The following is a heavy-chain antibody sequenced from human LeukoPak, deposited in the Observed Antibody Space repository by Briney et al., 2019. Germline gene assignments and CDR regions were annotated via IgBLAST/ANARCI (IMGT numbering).Heavy chain of an antibody. CDR1: GFTVKDNF. D-gene: IGHD3-22*01. Sequence: GGSLRLSCAASGFTVKDNFMCWVCQAPGKGLEWVLVIYSGGSTYYADSVKGRFTISRDNSKNTLYLQMTSLRAEDTAVYYCASQSSSGYYEADYWGQGTLVTVSS. J-gene: IGHJ4*02. V-gene: IGHV3-66*04. CDR2: IYSGGST. CDR3: ASQSSSGYYEADY.